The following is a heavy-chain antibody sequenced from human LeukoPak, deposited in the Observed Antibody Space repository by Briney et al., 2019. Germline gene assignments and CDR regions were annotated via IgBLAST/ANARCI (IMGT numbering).Heavy chain of an antibody. Sequence: PEGSLRLSCAASGFMFSSYWMSWVRQAPGKGLEWVADIKEDGSEKSYVDSVKGRFTISRDNARDSLYLQMNSLRDDDTSVYFCARDASALYWGRGTLVTVSS. V-gene: IGHV3-7*01. CDR2: IKEDGSEK. D-gene: IGHD6-19*01. CDR1: GFMFSSYW. CDR3: ARDASALY. J-gene: IGHJ4*02.